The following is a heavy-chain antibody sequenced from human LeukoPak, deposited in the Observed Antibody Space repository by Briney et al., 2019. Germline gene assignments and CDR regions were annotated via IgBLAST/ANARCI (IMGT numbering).Heavy chain of an antibody. CDR1: GGSFSGYY. CDR2: INHSGST. Sequence: PSETLSLTCAVYGGSFSGYYWSWIRQPPGKGLEWIGEINHSGSTNYNPSLKSRVTISVDTSKNQFSLKLSSVTAADTAVYYCVRGKGSGSYYPDAFDIWGQGTMVTVSS. CDR3: VRGKGSGSYYPDAFDI. V-gene: IGHV4-34*01. J-gene: IGHJ3*02. D-gene: IGHD3-10*01.